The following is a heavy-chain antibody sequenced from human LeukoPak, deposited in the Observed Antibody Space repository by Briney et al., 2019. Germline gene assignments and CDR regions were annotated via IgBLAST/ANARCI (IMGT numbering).Heavy chain of an antibody. V-gene: IGHV3-48*01. CDR3: AREGGSAARSDY. D-gene: IGHD6-6*01. J-gene: IGHJ4*02. CDR2: ISSSGGSI. Sequence: PGGSLRLSCAASGFTFSTYSMNWVRQAPGKGLERVSYISSSGGSIYYADSVKGRFTISRDNAENSLYLQLNSLRAEDAAVYYCAREGGSAARSDYSGQGTLVTVSS. CDR1: GFTFSTYS.